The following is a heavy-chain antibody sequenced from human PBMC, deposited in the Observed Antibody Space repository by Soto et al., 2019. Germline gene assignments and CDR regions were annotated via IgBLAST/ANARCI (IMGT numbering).Heavy chain of an antibody. D-gene: IGHD6-6*01. Sequence: GGSLRLSCAASGFIFSNFGMHWVRQAPGKGLEWVAGVWYDGSNGVSADSVKGRFTISRDNSKNTLYLQMTSLRAEDTAVYYCARDPRTARASAMDVWGQGTTVTDAS. CDR3: ARDPRTARASAMDV. CDR2: VWYDGSNG. J-gene: IGHJ6*02. V-gene: IGHV3-33*01. CDR1: GFIFSNFG.